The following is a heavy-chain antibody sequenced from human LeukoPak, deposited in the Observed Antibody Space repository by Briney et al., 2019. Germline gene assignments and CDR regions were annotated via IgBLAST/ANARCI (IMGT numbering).Heavy chain of an antibody. CDR1: GFTVSSNY. V-gene: IGHV3-66*02. Sequence: GGSLRLSCAASGFTVSSNYLSWVRQAPGKGLEWVSVIYSGGSTYYADSVKGRFTISRDNSKNTLYLQMNSPRAEDTAVYYCARDSTGTYYFDYWGQGTLVTVSS. CDR3: ARDSTGTYYFDY. J-gene: IGHJ4*02. CDR2: IYSGGST. D-gene: IGHD1-1*01.